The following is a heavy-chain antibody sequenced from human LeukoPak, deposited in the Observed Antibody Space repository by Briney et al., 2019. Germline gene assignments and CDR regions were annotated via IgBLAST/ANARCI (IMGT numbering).Heavy chain of an antibody. Sequence: PGGSLRLSCAASGFIFSSYGMHWVRQAPGKGLEWVAIITYDGSDQYYADSVKGRFTISRDNSKSTLYLQMNSLRTEDTAVYYCAKDRGFSFASGSSELDYWGQGTLVTVSS. CDR2: ITYDGSDQ. CDR1: GFIFSSYG. CDR3: AKDRGFSFASGSSELDY. D-gene: IGHD3-10*01. V-gene: IGHV3-30*18. J-gene: IGHJ4*02.